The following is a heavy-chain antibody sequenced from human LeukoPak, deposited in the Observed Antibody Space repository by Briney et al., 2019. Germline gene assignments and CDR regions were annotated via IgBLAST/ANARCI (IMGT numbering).Heavy chain of an antibody. CDR1: GFTFSAYY. Sequence: PGGSLRLSCAASGFTFSAYYMSWIRQAPGKGLEWVSYISSSGSTKYYADSVKGRFTISRDNAKNSLYLQMNSLRAEDTAVYYCARDPADIVALRWVDYWGQGTLVTVSS. V-gene: IGHV3-11*01. J-gene: IGHJ4*02. D-gene: IGHD5-12*01. CDR3: ARDPADIVALRWVDY. CDR2: ISSSGSTK.